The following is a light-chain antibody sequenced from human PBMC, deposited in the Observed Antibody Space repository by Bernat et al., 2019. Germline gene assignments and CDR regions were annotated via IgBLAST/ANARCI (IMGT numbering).Light chain of an antibody. CDR2: SNN. J-gene: IGLJ3*02. CDR3: AAWGDSLNGPV. Sequence: QSVLTQPPSASGTPGQRVTISCSGGSSNIGSNTVNWYQQFPGTAPKFLIYSNNQRPSGVPDRFSGSKSGTSASLAISGLQSEDEADYYCAAWGDSLNGPVFGGGTKLTVL. CDR1: SSNIGSNT. V-gene: IGLV1-44*01.